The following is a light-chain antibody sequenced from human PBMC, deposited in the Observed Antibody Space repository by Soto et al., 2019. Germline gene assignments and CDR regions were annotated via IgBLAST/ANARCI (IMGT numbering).Light chain of an antibody. V-gene: IGKV1-8*01. Sequence: ASRGTEPQSSFYASQRNRLTITCRASQGISSYLAWYQQKPGKAPKLLIYAASTLQSGVPSRFSGSGSGTDFTLTVSSLQPDDFATYYCQHYNSYSEAFGQGTKVDI. J-gene: IGKJ1*01. CDR2: AAS. CDR1: QGISSY. CDR3: QHYNSYSEA.